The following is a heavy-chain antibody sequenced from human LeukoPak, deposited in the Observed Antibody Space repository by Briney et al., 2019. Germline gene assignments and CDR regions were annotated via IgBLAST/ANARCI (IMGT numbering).Heavy chain of an antibody. V-gene: IGHV1-2*02. CDR2: INPNSGGT. J-gene: IGHJ6*02. D-gene: IGHD6-13*01. Sequence: GASVKVSCKASGYTFTGYYMHWVRQAPGRGLEWMGWINPNSGGTNYAQKFQGRVTMTRDTSISTAYMELSRLRSDDTAVYYCARVLAAAGKGMDVWGQGTTVTVSS. CDR1: GYTFTGYY. CDR3: ARVLAAAGKGMDV.